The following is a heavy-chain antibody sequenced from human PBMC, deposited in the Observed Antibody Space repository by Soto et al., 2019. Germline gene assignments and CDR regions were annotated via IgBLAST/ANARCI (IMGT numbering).Heavy chain of an antibody. J-gene: IGHJ5*02. V-gene: IGHV3-21*01. D-gene: IGHD6-13*01. CDR2: ISSSSSYI. Sequence: GGSLRLSCAASGFTFSSYSMNWVRQAPGKGLEWVSSISSSSSYIYYADSVKGRFTISRDNAKNSLYLQMNSLRAEDTAVYYCARDYGVYSSSWYWFDPWGQGTLVTVSS. CDR3: ARDYGVYSSSWYWFDP. CDR1: GFTFSSYS.